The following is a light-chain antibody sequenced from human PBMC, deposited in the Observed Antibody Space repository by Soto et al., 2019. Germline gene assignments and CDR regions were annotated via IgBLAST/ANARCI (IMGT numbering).Light chain of an antibody. V-gene: IGKV1-39*01. CDR2: GAS. Sequence: DIQMTQSPSSLSASLGDRVTITCRANQSINTFLNWYQQKPGRAPKLLIHGASRLQSGVPSSFSGGGSGTDFTLTISSLQPEDCATYDCQQTYTTPRTFGQGTKVDIK. CDR3: QQTYTTPRT. J-gene: IGKJ1*01. CDR1: QSINTF.